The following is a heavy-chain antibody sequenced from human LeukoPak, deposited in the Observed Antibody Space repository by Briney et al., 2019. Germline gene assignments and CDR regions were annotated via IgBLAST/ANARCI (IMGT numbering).Heavy chain of an antibody. D-gene: IGHD3-16*01. CDR2: ISRRSSNT. CDR1: GFTFSDYY. CDR3: ARVGSGNWFDP. J-gene: IGHJ5*02. V-gene: IGHV3-11*06. Sequence: PGGSLRLSCAASGFTFSDYYMSWIRQAPGKGLEWVSYISRRSSNTNYADSVKGRFTISRDNAKNSLNLQMDSLRAEGTAVYYCARVGSGNWFDPWGQGTLVTVSS.